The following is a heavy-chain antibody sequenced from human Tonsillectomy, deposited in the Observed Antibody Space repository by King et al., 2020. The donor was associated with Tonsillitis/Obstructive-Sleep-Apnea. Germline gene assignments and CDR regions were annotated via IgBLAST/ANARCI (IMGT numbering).Heavy chain of an antibody. V-gene: IGHV4-39*01. CDR1: GGSISSSSYY. CDR2: IYYSGST. J-gene: IGHJ4*02. CDR3: ARRDTEYFDY. D-gene: IGHD5-18*01. Sequence: LQLQESGPGLVKPSETLSLTCTVSGGSISSSSYYLGWIRQPPGKWLEWIGSIYYSGSTYYNPPLKSRVSISVDTSKNQFSLKLSSVTAADTAVYYCARRDTEYFDYWGQGTLVTVSS.